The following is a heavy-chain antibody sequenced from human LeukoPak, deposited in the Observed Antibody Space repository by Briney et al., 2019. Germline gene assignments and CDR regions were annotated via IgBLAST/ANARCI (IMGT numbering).Heavy chain of an antibody. CDR2: IYHSGST. CDR3: ARHHLGWEYYFDY. V-gene: IGHV4-38-2*02. J-gene: IGHJ4*02. CDR1: GYSISSGYY. Sequence: PSETLSLTCTVSGYSISSGYYWGWIRQPPGKGLEWIGSIYHSGSTYYNPSLKSRVTISVDTSKNQFSLKLSSVTAADTAVYYCARHHLGWEYYFDYWGQGTLVTVSS. D-gene: IGHD1-26*01.